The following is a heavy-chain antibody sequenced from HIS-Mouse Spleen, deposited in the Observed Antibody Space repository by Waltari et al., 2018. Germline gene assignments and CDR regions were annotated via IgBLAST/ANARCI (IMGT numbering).Heavy chain of an antibody. CDR3: ARYSSSWYYYYCGVDV. J-gene: IGHJ6*02. CDR2: INPNSGGT. CDR1: GYTFTGYY. Sequence: QVQLVQSGAEVKKPGASVKVSCKASGYTFTGYYMHWVRQASGQGLEWMGWINPNSGGTNYAQKFQGRVTMTRGTSISTAYMELSRLRSDGTAVYYCARYSSSWYYYYCGVDVWSQGTTVTVSS. V-gene: IGHV1-2*02. D-gene: IGHD6-13*01.